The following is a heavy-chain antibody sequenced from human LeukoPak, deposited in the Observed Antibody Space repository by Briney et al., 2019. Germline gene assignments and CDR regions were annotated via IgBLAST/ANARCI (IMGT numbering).Heavy chain of an antibody. CDR3: ARRSRDGWYCDY. J-gene: IGHJ4*02. CDR1: GFTFSNYA. CDR2: ISYDGSNK. V-gene: IGHV3-30*04. D-gene: IGHD5-24*01. Sequence: PGGSLRLSCAASGFTFSNYAIHWVRQAPGKGLERVAVISYDGSNKYYADSVKGRFTISRDNSKNTLYLQMNSLRTEDTAVYYCARRSRDGWYCDYWGQGTLVTVSS.